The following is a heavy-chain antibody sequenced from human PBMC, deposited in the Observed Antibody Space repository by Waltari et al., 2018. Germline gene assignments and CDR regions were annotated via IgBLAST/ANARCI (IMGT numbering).Heavy chain of an antibody. V-gene: IGHV1-8*01. J-gene: IGHJ4*02. CDR3: ATRIELTLGGFDH. CDR2: RKPFNENT. CDR1: GYAFTDYD. Sequence: QVQLVQSGAELRKPGASVKVSCKASGYAFTDYDISWVRQATGQGLQWMGWRKPFNENTGYSQKFQGRVAMTANTSISTVYMELSSLRPEDTAVYFCATRIELTLGGFDHWGQGTLVTVSS. D-gene: IGHD1-26*01.